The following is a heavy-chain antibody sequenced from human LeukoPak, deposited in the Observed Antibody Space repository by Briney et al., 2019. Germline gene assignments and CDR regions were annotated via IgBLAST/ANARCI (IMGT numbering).Heavy chain of an antibody. J-gene: IGHJ5*02. Sequence: EASVKVSCKASVYTFTGYYMHWVRQAPGQGLEWMGWINPNSGGTSYAQTFQGRVTMTRDTSTSTAYMELSRLRSDDAAVYYCARERQIVRPWFDPWGQGTLVTVSS. CDR2: INPNSGGT. CDR3: ARERQIVRPWFDP. CDR1: VYTFTGYY. V-gene: IGHV1-2*02. D-gene: IGHD6-6*01.